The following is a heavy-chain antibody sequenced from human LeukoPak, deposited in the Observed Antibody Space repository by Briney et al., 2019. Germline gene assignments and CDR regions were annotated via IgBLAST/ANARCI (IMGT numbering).Heavy chain of an antibody. V-gene: IGHV3-20*04. CDR3: ARVQQYDKFDY. Sequence: SGGSLRLSCAASGFSFNTAWMNWVRQAPGKGLEWVSGISWNGRNTAYAESLKGRFTISRDNAKNSLYLQMNSLRAEDTAFYYCARVQQYDKFDYWGQGTLVTVSS. D-gene: IGHD3-22*01. CDR1: GFSFNTAW. CDR2: ISWNGRNT. J-gene: IGHJ4*02.